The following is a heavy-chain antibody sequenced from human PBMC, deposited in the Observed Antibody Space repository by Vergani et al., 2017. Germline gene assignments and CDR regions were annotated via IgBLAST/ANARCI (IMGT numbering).Heavy chain of an antibody. Sequence: EVQLVETGGGLLQPGGSLRLSCEASGFIFNDYGMRWVRQAPGKGLEWVASVTGNSVYIYFADSVKGRFTISRDNAANSVSLQMNNLSAEDSARYYCVRRSADAREQDDWGQGTVVTDSS. J-gene: IGHJ4*02. CDR3: VRRSADAREQDD. CDR1: GFIFNDYG. D-gene: IGHD1/OR15-1a*01. V-gene: IGHV3-21*06. CDR2: VTGNSVYI.